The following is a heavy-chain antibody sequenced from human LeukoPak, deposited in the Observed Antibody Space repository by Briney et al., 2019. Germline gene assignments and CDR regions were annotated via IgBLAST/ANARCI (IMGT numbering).Heavy chain of an antibody. J-gene: IGHJ4*02. CDR2: ISSSGSTI. V-gene: IGHV3-48*03. CDR1: GFTFSSYE. D-gene: IGHD6-19*01. Sequence: PGGSLRLSCAASGFTFSSYEMNWVRQAPGKGLEWVSYISSSGSTIYYADSVKGRFTISRENAKNSLYLQMNSLRAEDTAVYYCARDSPGYSSGWYSPAPFDYWGQGTLVTVSS. CDR3: ARDSPGYSSGWYSPAPFDY.